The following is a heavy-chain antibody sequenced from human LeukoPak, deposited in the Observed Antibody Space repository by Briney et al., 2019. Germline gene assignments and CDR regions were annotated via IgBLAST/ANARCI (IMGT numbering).Heavy chain of an antibody. CDR1: GFIFDDYL. CDR3: VVVFDY. J-gene: IGHJ4*02. D-gene: IGHD3-22*01. CDR2: INSDGSST. V-gene: IGHV3-74*01. Sequence: PGGSLRLSCAASGFIFDDYLIHWVRQRPGKGLVWVSRINSDGSSTTYADSVKGRFTISRDNAENTLYLQMHSLRAEDTAVYYCVVVFDYWGQGTLVTVSS.